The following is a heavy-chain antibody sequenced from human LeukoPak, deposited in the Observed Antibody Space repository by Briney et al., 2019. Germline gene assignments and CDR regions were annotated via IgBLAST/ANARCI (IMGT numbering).Heavy chain of an antibody. Sequence: SETLSLTCAVSGASISGSGYYLGWIRQPPGKGLEWIGNIYYTGSTYYNASLQSRVTISIDTSKNQFSLRLNSVTAADTAMYYCARFGRRARRRWGDYYHMDVWGKGTTVTVSS. D-gene: IGHD2-15*01. CDR3: ARFGRRARRRWGDYYHMDV. CDR1: GASISGSGYY. V-gene: IGHV4-39*01. CDR2: IYYTGST. J-gene: IGHJ6*03.